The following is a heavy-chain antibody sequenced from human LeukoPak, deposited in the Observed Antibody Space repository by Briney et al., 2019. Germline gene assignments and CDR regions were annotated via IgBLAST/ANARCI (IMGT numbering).Heavy chain of an antibody. CDR2: IYYSGST. CDR3: ARHGADGSVEYYFDY. Sequence: PSETLSLTCTVSGGSISSYYWSWIRQPPGKGLEWIGYIYYSGSTNYNPSLKSRVTISVDTSKNQFSLKLSSVTAAETAVYYCARHGADGSVEYYFDYWGQGTLVTVSS. J-gene: IGHJ4*02. CDR1: GGSISSYY. D-gene: IGHD3-10*01. V-gene: IGHV4-59*08.